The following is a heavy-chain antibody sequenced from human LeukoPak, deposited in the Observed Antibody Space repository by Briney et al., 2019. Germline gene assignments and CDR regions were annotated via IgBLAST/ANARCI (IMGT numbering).Heavy chain of an antibody. CDR2: ISSSSSTI. V-gene: IGHV3-48*04. CDR3: ASVEDGSGSYCFDY. D-gene: IGHD3-10*01. J-gene: IGHJ4*02. Sequence: GGSLRLSCAASGFTFSSYSMNWVRQAPGKGLEWVSYISSSSSTIYYADSVKGRFTISRDNAKNSLYLQMNSLRAEDTAVYYCASVEDGSGSYCFDYWGQGTLVTVSS. CDR1: GFTFSSYS.